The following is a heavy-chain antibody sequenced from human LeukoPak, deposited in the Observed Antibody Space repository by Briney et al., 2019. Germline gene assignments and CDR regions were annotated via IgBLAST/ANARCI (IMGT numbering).Heavy chain of an antibody. CDR1: GGSISSYY. Sequence: PSETLSLTCTVSGGSISSYYWSWIRQPPGKGLEWIGYIYYSGSTNYNPSLKSRVTISVDTSKNQFSLKLSSVTAADTAVYHCARDTESGSYSYWGQGTLVTVSS. D-gene: IGHD1-26*01. CDR3: ARDTESGSYSY. J-gene: IGHJ4*02. V-gene: IGHV4-59*01. CDR2: IYYSGST.